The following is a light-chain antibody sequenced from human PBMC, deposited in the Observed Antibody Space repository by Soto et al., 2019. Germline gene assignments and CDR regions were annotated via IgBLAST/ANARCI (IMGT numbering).Light chain of an antibody. V-gene: IGKV3-11*01. CDR1: QTVYNY. J-gene: IGKJ4*01. CDR3: QQRYDWPLT. Sequence: EIVLTQSPATQSLSPGERATLSCRASQTVYNYLAWYQQRPGQAPRLLIYDASNRATGIPARFSGSGSGTDFTLTITSLEPEDVAVYFCQQRYDWPLTFGGGSRIEIK. CDR2: DAS.